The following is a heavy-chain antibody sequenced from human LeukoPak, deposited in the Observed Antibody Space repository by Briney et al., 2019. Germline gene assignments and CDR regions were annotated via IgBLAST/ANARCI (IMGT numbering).Heavy chain of an antibody. J-gene: IGHJ4*02. CDR3: ASGEGGMPYYFDY. Sequence: PSETLSLTCAVYGGSFSGYYWSWIRQPPGKGLEWIGEINHSGGTNYNPSLKSRVTISVDTSKNQFSLKLSSVTAADTAVYYCASGEGGMPYYFDYWGQGTLVTVSS. CDR1: GGSFSGYY. V-gene: IGHV4-34*01. D-gene: IGHD3-16*01. CDR2: INHSGGT.